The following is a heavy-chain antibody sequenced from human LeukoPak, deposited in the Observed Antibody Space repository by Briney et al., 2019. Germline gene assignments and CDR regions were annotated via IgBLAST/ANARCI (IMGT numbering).Heavy chain of an antibody. CDR1: GFTVSSNY. V-gene: IGHV3-53*01. D-gene: IGHD5-18*01. CDR2: IYSGGST. J-gene: IGHJ6*03. CDR3: TREKEGHNFGLDYYYYYLDV. Sequence: GGSLRLSCAASGFTVSSNYMSWARQAPGKGVEWVSVIYSGGSTYYADSVKGRFTISRDNSKNTLYLQMNSLRAEDTALYYCTREKEGHNFGLDYYYYYLDVWGKGTTVTVAS.